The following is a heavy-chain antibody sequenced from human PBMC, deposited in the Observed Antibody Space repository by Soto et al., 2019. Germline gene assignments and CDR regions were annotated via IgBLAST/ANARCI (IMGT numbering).Heavy chain of an antibody. D-gene: IGHD3-10*01. CDR2: INHSGST. Sequence: QVQLQQWGAGLLKPSETLSLTCAVYGGSFSGYYWSWIRQPPGKGLEWIGEINHSGSTNYNPSLKSRVTISVDPSKNHFSRRLGSVPAADTAVYSWARGTPSVRGVPLPGAPWGRGTLVPVSS. CDR1: GGSFSGYY. V-gene: IGHV4-34*01. J-gene: IGHJ5*02. CDR3: ARGTPSVRGVPLPGAP.